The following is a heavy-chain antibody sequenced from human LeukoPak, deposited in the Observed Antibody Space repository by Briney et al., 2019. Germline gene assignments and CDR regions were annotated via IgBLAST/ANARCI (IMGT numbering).Heavy chain of an antibody. V-gene: IGHV1-69*04. CDR1: GGTFSSYA. Sequence: SVKVSCKASGGTFSSYAISWVRQAPGQGLEWMGRIIPILGIANYAQKFQGRVTITADKSTSTAYMELSSLRSEDTAMYYCARGRDGYKFILDYWGQGTLVTVSS. J-gene: IGHJ4*02. CDR2: IIPILGIA. CDR3: ARGRDGYKFILDY. D-gene: IGHD5-12*01.